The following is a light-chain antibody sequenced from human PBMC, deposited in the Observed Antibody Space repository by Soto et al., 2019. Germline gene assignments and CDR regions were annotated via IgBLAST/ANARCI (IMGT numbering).Light chain of an antibody. CDR1: QDIKNY. J-gene: IGKJ4*01. Sequence: DIQMTQSPSSLSSSVGDRVTITCQASQDIKNYLNWYQQKSGKAPKLLIYDASDLETGVPSRLSGSGSGTDFTFTINRLQPEDIATYYCQQYDNLPLTFGGGTKVDIK. CDR2: DAS. V-gene: IGKV1-33*01. CDR3: QQYDNLPLT.